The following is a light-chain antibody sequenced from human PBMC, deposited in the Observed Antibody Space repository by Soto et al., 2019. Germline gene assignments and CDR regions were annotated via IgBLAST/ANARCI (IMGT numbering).Light chain of an antibody. CDR2: KAS. V-gene: IGKV1-5*03. CDR3: QQSFSVPPT. J-gene: IGKJ5*01. Sequence: IQMTQSPSTLSASVGDRVTITCRASQNIDAWLAWYQQKPGKAPKVLIYKASSLESGVPSRFSGSGSGTEFTLTISSLQPDDSATYYCQQSFSVPPTFGQGTRLEIK. CDR1: QNIDAW.